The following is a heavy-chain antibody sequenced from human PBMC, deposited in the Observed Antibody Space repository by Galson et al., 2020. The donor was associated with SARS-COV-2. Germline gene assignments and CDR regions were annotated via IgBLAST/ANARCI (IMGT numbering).Heavy chain of an antibody. Sequence: GESLKISCAASGFPFSSYGMHWVRQAPGKGLEWVTVIWYDGSNKYYADSVKGRFTSSRDNSKNTLYLQMNSLRDEDTAVYYRARDSPDADYDSSGPNLWYFDYWGKGTLVTVSS. D-gene: IGHD3-22*01. CDR3: ARDSPDADYDSSGPNLWYFDY. CDR1: GFPFSSYG. CDR2: IWYDGSNK. V-gene: IGHV3-33*01. J-gene: IGHJ4*02.